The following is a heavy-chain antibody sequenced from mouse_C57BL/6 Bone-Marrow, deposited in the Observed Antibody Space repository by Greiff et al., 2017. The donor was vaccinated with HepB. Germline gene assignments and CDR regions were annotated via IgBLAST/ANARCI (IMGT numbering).Heavy chain of an antibody. J-gene: IGHJ2*01. V-gene: IGHV5-4*03. CDR2: ISDGGSYT. D-gene: IGHD1-1*01. CDR3: ASDRYYYGNRYYFDY. Sequence: EVKVVESGGGLVKPGGSLKLSCAASGFTFSSYAMSWVRQTPEKRLEWVATISDGGSYTYYPDNVKGRFTISRDNAKNNLYLQMSHLKSEDTAMYYCASDRYYYGNRYYFDYWGQGTTLTVSS. CDR1: GFTFSSYA.